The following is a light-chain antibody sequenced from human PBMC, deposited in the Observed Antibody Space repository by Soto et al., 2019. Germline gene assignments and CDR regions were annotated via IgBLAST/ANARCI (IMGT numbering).Light chain of an antibody. Sequence: LTQPPSASGSPGQSVTISCTGTSSDVGGYNYVSWYQQHPGKAPKLMIYEVSKRPSGVPDRFSGSKSGNTASLTVSGLQAEDEADYYCQSYDSSLIVSKVFGTGTKVTVL. CDR1: SSDVGGYNY. J-gene: IGLJ1*01. CDR2: EVS. V-gene: IGLV2-8*01. CDR3: QSYDSSLIVSKV.